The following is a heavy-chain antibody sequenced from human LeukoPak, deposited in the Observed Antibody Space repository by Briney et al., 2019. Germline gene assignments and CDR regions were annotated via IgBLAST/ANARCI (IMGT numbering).Heavy chain of an antibody. D-gene: IGHD1-26*01. V-gene: IGHV3-53*01. CDR2: IYSGGST. CDR3: ARAYVGAHFDY. J-gene: IGHJ4*02. CDR1: GFTVSSNY. Sequence: GGSLRLSCAASGFTVSSNYMSWVRQAPGKGLEWVSVIYSGGSTYYADSVKGRFTISRDNSKNTLYLQMNSLRAEDTAVYHCARAYVGAHFDYWGQGTLVTVSS.